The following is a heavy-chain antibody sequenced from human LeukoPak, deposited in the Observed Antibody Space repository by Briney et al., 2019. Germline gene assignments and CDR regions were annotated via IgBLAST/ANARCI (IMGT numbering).Heavy chain of an antibody. J-gene: IGHJ6*04. CDR3: AELGITMIGGV. V-gene: IGHV3-48*04. Sequence: GGSLRLSCTASGFTFSSYGMDWVRQAPGKGLEWVSYISSSGSTIYYADSVKGRFTISRDNAKNSLYLQMNSLRAEDTALYYCAELGITMIGGVWGKGTTVTISS. CDR2: ISSSGSTI. CDR1: GFTFSSYG. D-gene: IGHD3-10*02.